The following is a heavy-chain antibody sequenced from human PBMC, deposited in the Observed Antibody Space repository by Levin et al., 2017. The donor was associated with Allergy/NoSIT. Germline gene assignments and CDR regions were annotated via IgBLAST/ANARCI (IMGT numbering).Heavy chain of an antibody. V-gene: IGHV3-64D*06. CDR3: VKRVGTIADGTHSWYFDR. Sequence: GGSLRLSCSASGFTFSSYAMHWVRQAPGKGLEYVSALSTNGESAYYANSVKGRFTISRDISKNTLYLQMRSLRTDDTAVYYCVKRVGTIADGTHSWYFDRWGRGTLVTVSS. CDR2: LSTNGESA. CDR1: GFTFSSYA. J-gene: IGHJ2*01. D-gene: IGHD6-13*01.